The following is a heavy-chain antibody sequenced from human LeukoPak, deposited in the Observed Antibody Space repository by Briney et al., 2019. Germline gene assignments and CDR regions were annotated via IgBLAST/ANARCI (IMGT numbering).Heavy chain of an antibody. V-gene: IGHV3-48*03. D-gene: IGHD4-17*01. CDR3: AKSVGGDRYYFDY. CDR1: GFTFSSYE. J-gene: IGHJ4*02. CDR2: ISSSGSTI. Sequence: GGSLRLSCAASGFTFSSYEMNWVRQAPGKGLEWVSYISSSGSTIYYADPVKGRFTISGDNSKNTLYLQMNSLSAEDTAVYYCAKSVGGDRYYFDYWGQGTLVTVSS.